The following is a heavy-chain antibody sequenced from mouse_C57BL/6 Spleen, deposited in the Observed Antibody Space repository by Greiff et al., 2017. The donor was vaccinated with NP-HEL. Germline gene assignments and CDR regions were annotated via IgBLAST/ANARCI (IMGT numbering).Heavy chain of an antibody. CDR2: IDPSDSYT. Sequence: VQLVESGAELVKPGASVKLSCKASGYTFTSYWMQWVKQRPGQGLEWIGEIDPSDSYTNYNQKFKGKATLTVDTSSSTAYMQLSSLTSEDSAVYYCATYGYYFDYWGQGTTLTVSS. CDR3: ATYGYYFDY. D-gene: IGHD2-2*01. V-gene: IGHV1-50*01. J-gene: IGHJ2*01. CDR1: GYTFTSYW.